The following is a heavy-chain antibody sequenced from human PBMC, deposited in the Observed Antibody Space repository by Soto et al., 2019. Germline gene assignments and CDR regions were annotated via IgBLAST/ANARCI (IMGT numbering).Heavy chain of an antibody. J-gene: IGHJ4*02. V-gene: IGHV3-23*01. D-gene: IGHD1-1*01. Sequence: GGSLRLSCVASGFTFSSYAMSWVRQTSGKGLEWVSTISGSDGATYYAYSVKGRFTISRDNSRNTLYLQMNSLRAEDSAIYYCAKYAGLSPGVRYNFDYWGPGTLVTV. CDR3: AKYAGLSPGVRYNFDY. CDR1: GFTFSSYA. CDR2: ISGSDGAT.